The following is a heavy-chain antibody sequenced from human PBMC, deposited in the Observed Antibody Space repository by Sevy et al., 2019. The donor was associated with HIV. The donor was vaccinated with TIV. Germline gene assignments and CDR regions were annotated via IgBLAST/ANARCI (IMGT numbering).Heavy chain of an antibody. CDR2: IKQDGSQK. V-gene: IGHV3-7*01. J-gene: IGHJ4*02. Sequence: GGSLRLSCASSGITFSESLMRWVRQAPGKGLEWVASIKQDGSQKYYVDSVKGRFSISRDNAKNSLYLQMNSLRGDDTALYYCARVFSGSAPGFDYWGQGTLVTVSS. CDR3: ARVFSGSAPGFDY. CDR1: GITFSESL. D-gene: IGHD6-19*01.